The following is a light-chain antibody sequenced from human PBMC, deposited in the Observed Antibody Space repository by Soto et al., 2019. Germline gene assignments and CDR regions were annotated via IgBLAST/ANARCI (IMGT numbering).Light chain of an antibody. CDR1: SSNIGSNY. J-gene: IGLJ2*01. CDR2: RNN. V-gene: IGLV1-47*01. CDR3: AAWDDSLSVGRV. Sequence: QPVLTQPPSASGTPGQRVTISCSGSSSNIGSNYVYWYQQLPGTAPKLLIYRNNQRPSGVPDRFSGSKSGTSASLTISGLRSEDEADYYCAAWDDSLSVGRVFGGGTKLTVL.